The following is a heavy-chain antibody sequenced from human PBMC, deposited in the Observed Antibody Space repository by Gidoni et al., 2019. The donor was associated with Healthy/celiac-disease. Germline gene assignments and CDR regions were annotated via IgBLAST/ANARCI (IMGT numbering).Heavy chain of an antibody. CDR1: GFTFSSYS. V-gene: IGHV3-21*01. CDR3: ARDRYGDQAAFDI. J-gene: IGHJ3*02. Sequence: EVQLVESGGGLVKPGGSLRLSCAASGFTFSSYSMNWVRQAPGKGLEWVSSISSSSSYIYYADSVKGRFTISRDNAKNSLYLQMNSLRAEDTAVYYCARDRYGDQAAFDIWGQGTMVTVSS. CDR2: ISSSSSYI. D-gene: IGHD4-17*01.